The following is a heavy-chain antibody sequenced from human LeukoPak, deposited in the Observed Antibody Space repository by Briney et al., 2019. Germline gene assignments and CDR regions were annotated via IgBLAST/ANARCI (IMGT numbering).Heavy chain of an antibody. Sequence: PSETLSLTCTVSGGSISSSSYYWGWIRQPPGKGLEWIGMIYYSGTTYYNPSLKSRVTISVDTSKNQFSLKLSSVTAADTAVYYSAALEYDSRTLDYWGQGALVTVSS. J-gene: IGHJ4*02. D-gene: IGHD3-22*01. CDR2: IYYSGTT. V-gene: IGHV4-39*01. CDR3: AALEYDSRTLDY. CDR1: GGSISSSSYY.